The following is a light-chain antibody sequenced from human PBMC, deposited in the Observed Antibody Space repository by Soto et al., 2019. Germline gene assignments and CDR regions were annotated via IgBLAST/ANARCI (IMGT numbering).Light chain of an antibody. V-gene: IGLV2-14*03. Sequence: QSVLTQPASVSGSPGQSITISCTGTSSDVGTYNFVSWYQHHPGKAPQLMLYDVSNRPSGVSNRFSGSKSGITASLTISGLQAEDEADYYCSSFTTNNTLVFGGGTKLTVL. CDR1: SSDVGTYNF. CDR2: DVS. CDR3: SSFTTNNTLV. J-gene: IGLJ2*01.